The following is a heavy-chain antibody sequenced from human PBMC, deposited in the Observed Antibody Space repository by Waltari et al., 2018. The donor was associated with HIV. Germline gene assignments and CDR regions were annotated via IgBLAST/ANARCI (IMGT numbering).Heavy chain of an antibody. V-gene: IGHV3-74*01. CDR2: ISNDAITT. Sequence: EVQLVESGGALIQPGGSLRLSCAASGFTFSGYWMHWVRQVPGKGLVWLSQISNDAITTSYADSVKGRFTTSRDNAKSTLYLQMNSLRAEDTAVYYCARVEGSGIYYNMDYWGQGTLVTVSS. CDR1: GFTFSGYW. D-gene: IGHD3-10*01. J-gene: IGHJ4*02. CDR3: ARVEGSGIYYNMDY.